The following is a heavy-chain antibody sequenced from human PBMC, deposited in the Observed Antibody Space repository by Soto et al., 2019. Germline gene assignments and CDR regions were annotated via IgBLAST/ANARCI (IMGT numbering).Heavy chain of an antibody. V-gene: IGHV1-46*01. D-gene: IGHD1-1*01. CDR3: ARGRRYTF. J-gene: IGHJ4*02. CDR1: GYIFSHYY. Sequence: QVQLLQSGAEVRKPGASVSISCKASGYIFSHYYMSWVRQAPGQGLEWMGKINPEGGATTFARNFQGRLTLTSDASTGTAYMQLSGLTSDDTAVYYCARGRRYTFWGQGTLVSVSS. CDR2: INPEGGAT.